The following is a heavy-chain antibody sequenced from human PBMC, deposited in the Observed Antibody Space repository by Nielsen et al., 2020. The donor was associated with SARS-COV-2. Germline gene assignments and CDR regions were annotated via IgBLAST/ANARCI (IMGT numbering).Heavy chain of an antibody. CDR3: AKGNSKLSWFGELALYYYYYGLDV. Sequence: GGSLRLSCEASGFSFSDYAMTWVRQAPGKGLEWVSSISTSGGGTYYADSVKGRFTISRDNSKNTLFLHMNSLRAEDTAVYYCAKGNSKLSWFGELALYYYYYGLDVWGPGTTVTVSS. V-gene: IGHV3-23*01. D-gene: IGHD3-10*01. J-gene: IGHJ6*02. CDR1: GFSFSDYA. CDR2: ISTSGGGT.